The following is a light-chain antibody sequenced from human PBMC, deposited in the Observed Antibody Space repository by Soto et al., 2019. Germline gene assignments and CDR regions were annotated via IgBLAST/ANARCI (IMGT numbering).Light chain of an antibody. CDR2: GPS. CDR3: QQYGTSPAYT. V-gene: IGKV3-20*01. Sequence: EIVLTQSPGTLSLSPGERATLSCRASQSVTSTYLTWYQQKPGRAPRLLMHGPSNRAPGIPDRFSGSGSGTDFTLTISRLEPEDFAVYYCQQYGTSPAYTFGQGTKLEIK. J-gene: IGKJ2*01. CDR1: QSVTSTY.